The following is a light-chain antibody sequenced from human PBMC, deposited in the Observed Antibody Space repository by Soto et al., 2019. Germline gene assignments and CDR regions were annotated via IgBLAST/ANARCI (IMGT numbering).Light chain of an antibody. J-gene: IGKJ2*01. CDR2: DAS. V-gene: IGKV1-5*01. Sequence: IQMTQSPSTLSASVGDKVTITCRASQSITNWLAWYQQRPGKAPKLLISDASTLQSGVPSRFSGSGSGTEFTLTISSLQPDDFATYSCQQYQNYSPYTFGQGTKLEI. CDR1: QSITNW. CDR3: QQYQNYSPYT.